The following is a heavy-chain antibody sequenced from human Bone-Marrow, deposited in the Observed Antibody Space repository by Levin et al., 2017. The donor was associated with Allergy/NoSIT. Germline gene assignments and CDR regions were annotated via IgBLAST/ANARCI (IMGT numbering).Heavy chain of an antibody. Sequence: GGSLRLSCTVSGFTFDNFGMTWVRQAPGKGLEWVGLIRSKAYGGTTEYAASVKGRFTISRDDSKTIAYLQMNSLKTEDTAVYYCTRIYCSRSSCYAVYFEHWGQGTLVTVSS. CDR3: TRIYCSRSSCYAVYFEH. CDR1: GFTFDNFG. J-gene: IGHJ1*01. D-gene: IGHD2-2*01. CDR2: IRSKAYGGTT. V-gene: IGHV3-49*04.